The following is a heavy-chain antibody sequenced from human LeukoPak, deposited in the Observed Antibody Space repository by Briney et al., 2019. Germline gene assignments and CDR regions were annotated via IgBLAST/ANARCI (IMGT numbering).Heavy chain of an antibody. CDR3: ARGRGIAASGPPLNYYYMDV. V-gene: IGHV3-23*01. J-gene: IGHJ6*03. CDR1: GFTFSTYA. D-gene: IGHD6-13*01. Sequence: PGGSLRLSCAASGFTFSTYAMTWVRQAPGQGLEWVSSISGSGSSTYYADSVKGRFTISRDNSKNSLYLQMDSLRAEDTAVYYCARGRGIAASGPPLNYYYMDVWGKGTTVTVSS. CDR2: ISGSGSST.